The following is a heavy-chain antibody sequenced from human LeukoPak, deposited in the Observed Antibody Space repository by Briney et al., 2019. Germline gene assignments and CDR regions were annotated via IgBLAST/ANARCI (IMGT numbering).Heavy chain of an antibody. Sequence: PGRSLRLSCAASGLTFSNFGMHWVRQAPGKGLEWVAVISDDESNKYYAGSVKGRFTISRDNSKNTLYLQMSSLRAEDTAIYYCAKDLEMAALAFVADYWGQGTLVTVSS. CDR1: GLTFSNFG. J-gene: IGHJ4*02. CDR3: AKDLEMAALAFVADY. D-gene: IGHD5-24*01. V-gene: IGHV3-30*18. CDR2: ISDDESNK.